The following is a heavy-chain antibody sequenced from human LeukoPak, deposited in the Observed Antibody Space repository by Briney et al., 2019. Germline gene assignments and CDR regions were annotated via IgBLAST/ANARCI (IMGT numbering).Heavy chain of an antibody. CDR2: IYYSGTT. J-gene: IGHJ4*02. Sequence: SETLSLTCTVSGGSISSYYWRWIRQPPGKGLEWIGYIYYSGTTNYNPSLKSRVTISVGTSKNQFSLKLSSVTAADTAVYYCARGVYIAAAQYGYWGQGTLVTVSS. V-gene: IGHV4-59*01. CDR1: GGSISSYY. CDR3: ARGVYIAAAQYGY. D-gene: IGHD6-13*01.